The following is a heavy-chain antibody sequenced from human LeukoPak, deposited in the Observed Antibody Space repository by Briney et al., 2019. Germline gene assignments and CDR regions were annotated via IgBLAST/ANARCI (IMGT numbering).Heavy chain of an antibody. Sequence: SQTLSLTCALSGDSVSSNSAAWNRIRQSPSRGLEWLGRTYYRSKWYNDYAVSVKSRITINPDTSKNQFSLQLNSVTPEDTAVYYCARGKWELLSHYWCFDLWGRGTLVTVSS. CDR2: TYYRSKWYN. CDR1: GDSVSSNSAA. V-gene: IGHV6-1*01. D-gene: IGHD1-26*01. J-gene: IGHJ2*01. CDR3: ARGKWELLSHYWCFDL.